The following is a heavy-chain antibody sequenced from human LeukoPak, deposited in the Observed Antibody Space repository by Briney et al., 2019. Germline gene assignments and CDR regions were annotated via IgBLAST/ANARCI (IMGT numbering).Heavy chain of an antibody. J-gene: IGHJ4*02. CDR2: IKSKTDGGTT. D-gene: IGHD5-18*01. V-gene: IGHV3-15*01. Sequence: GGSLRLSCAASGFTFSNAWMSWVRQAPGKGLEWVGRIKSKTDGGTTDYAAPVKGRFTISRDNSKNTLYLQLNSLRAEDTAVYYCAKTHSPGYSYAYASFDYCGQGTLVTVSS. CDR3: AKTHSPGYSYAYASFDY. CDR1: GFTFSNAW.